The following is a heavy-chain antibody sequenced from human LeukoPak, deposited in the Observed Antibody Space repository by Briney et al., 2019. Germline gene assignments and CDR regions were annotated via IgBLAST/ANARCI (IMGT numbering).Heavy chain of an antibody. Sequence: PGRSLRLSCAVSGFTVSTNHMNWVRQAPGKGLEWVSVFNSGGTTYFANSMMDRFTTTRDSSKNTVYLQMNSLRAEDTAVYYCARDVSGDGYNSFDFWGLGTLVTVSS. V-gene: IGHV3-66*01. J-gene: IGHJ4*02. CDR3: ARDVSGDGYNSFDF. D-gene: IGHD5-24*01. CDR1: GFTVSTNH. CDR2: FNSGGTT.